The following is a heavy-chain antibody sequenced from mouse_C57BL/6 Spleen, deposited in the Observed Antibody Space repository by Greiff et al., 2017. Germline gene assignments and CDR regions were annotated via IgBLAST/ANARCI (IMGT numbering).Heavy chain of an antibody. V-gene: IGHV1-52*01. CDR1: GYTFTSYW. D-gene: IGHD3-2*02. CDR2: IDPSDSET. CDR3: ARGGTAQVFYAMDY. J-gene: IGHJ4*01. Sequence: VQLQQSGAELVRPGSSVKLSCKASGYTFTSYWMHWVKPRPIQGLEWIGNIDPSDSETHYNQKFKDKATLTVDKSSSTAYMQLSSLTSEDSAVYYCARGGTAQVFYAMDYWGQGTSVTVSS.